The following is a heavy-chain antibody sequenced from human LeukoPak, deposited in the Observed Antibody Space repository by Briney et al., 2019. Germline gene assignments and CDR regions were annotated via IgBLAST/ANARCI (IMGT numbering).Heavy chain of an antibody. J-gene: IGHJ4*02. CDR2: IYPGHSDT. Sequence: GESLKISCKGSRYSFTSYWIGWVRQMPGKGLEWMGIIYPGHSDTRYSPSVQGQVTISADKSIRTAYLQWSSLKASDTAMYYCARQSPQYSGSYWSFDYWGQGTLVTVSS. V-gene: IGHV5-51*01. CDR3: ARQSPQYSGSYWSFDY. D-gene: IGHD1-26*01. CDR1: RYSFTSYW.